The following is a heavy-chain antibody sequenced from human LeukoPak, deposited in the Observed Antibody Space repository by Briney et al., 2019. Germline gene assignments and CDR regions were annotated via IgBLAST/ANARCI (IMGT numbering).Heavy chain of an antibody. J-gene: IGHJ4*02. CDR2: ISVSGGST. V-gene: IGHV3-23*01. CDR3: AKNPDWNMYDYFFDY. CDR1: GFTFNTFA. D-gene: IGHD1/OR15-1a*01. Sequence: PGGSLRLSCVVSGFTFNTFAMSWVRQAPGKGLEWVSGISVSGGSTYYADSVKGRFTISRDNSKNTVFLHMNSLRAEDTAVYYCAKNPDWNMYDYFFDYWGRGTLVTVSS.